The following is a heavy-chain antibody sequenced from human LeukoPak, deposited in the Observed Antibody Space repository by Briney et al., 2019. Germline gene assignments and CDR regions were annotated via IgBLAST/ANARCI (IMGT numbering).Heavy chain of an antibody. V-gene: IGHV3-48*02. J-gene: IGHJ4*02. CDR1: GFIFSSYS. CDR2: ISSGGSTI. CDR3: ARDETGVGSGGIDF. D-gene: IGHD2-8*02. Sequence: PGRSLRLSCATSGFIFSSYSMNWVRQAPGKGLVWVAYISSGGSTIYYADSVRGRFTISRDSTRNSLYLQMDSLRDEDTAVYYCARDETGVGSGGIDFWGQGTLVTVSS.